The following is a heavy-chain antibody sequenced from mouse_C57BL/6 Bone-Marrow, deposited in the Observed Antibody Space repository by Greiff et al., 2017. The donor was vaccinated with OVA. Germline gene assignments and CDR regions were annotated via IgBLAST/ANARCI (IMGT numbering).Heavy chain of an antibody. V-gene: IGHV15-2*01. CDR1: DSEVFPIAY. J-gene: IGHJ1*03. CDR2: ILPSIGRT. D-gene: IGHD1-1*01. CDR3: ARGWDYYGSRGYFDV. Sequence: VQLVESGSELRSPGSSVKLSCKDFDSEVFPIAYMSWVRQKPGHGFEWIGGILPSIGRTIYGEKFEDKATLDAATLSNTAYLELNSLTSGDSAIYDGARGWDYYGSRGYFDVWGTGTTVTVSS.